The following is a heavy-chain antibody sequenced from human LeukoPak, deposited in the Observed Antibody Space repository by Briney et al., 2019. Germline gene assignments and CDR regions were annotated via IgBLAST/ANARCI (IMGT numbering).Heavy chain of an antibody. CDR2: IYRSGST. Sequence: PSETLSLTCTVSGYSISSGYYWGWIRQPPGKELEWIGTIYRSGSTYSNPSLRGRVTISVDTSKNQFSLKLSSVTAADTAVYYCARTGAGYYYYYMDVWGKGTTVTVSS. J-gene: IGHJ6*03. CDR1: GYSISSGYY. V-gene: IGHV4-38-2*02. CDR3: ARTGAGYYYYYMDV. D-gene: IGHD1-26*01.